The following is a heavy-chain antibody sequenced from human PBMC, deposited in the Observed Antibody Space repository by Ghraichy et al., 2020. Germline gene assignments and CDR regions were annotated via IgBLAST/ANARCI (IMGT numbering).Heavy chain of an antibody. CDR3: AKDGGAFDF. Sequence: GGSLRLSCTASGFTFSNYAMTWVRQAPGKGLEWVSSISASGGNTFYADSVKGRFTISRDNSKNTLYLQMNSLSGEDTAVYYCAKDGGAFDFWGQGTLVTVSS. CDR2: ISASGGNT. CDR1: GFTFSNYA. J-gene: IGHJ4*02. D-gene: IGHD3-10*01. V-gene: IGHV3-23*01.